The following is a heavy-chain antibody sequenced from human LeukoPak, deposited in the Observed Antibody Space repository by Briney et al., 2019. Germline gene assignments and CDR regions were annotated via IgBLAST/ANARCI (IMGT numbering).Heavy chain of an antibody. J-gene: IGHJ4*02. Sequence: PGGSLRLSCAASGFTFRSYGMHWVRQAPGKGLEWVALISYNGINKYYADSLKGRFTISRDNSKNTLYLQMNSLRAEDTAVYYFAKDYDALDYWGQGTLVTVSS. CDR3: AKDYDALDY. CDR2: ISYNGINK. D-gene: IGHD3-3*01. CDR1: GFTFRSYG. V-gene: IGHV3-30*18.